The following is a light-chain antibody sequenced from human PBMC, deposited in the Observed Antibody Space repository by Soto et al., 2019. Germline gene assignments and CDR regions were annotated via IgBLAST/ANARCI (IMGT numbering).Light chain of an antibody. CDR1: SSDVGGYNY. CDR3: SSFTIPTTLVL. J-gene: IGLJ3*02. V-gene: IGLV2-14*01. CDR2: DVT. Sequence: QSALTQPASVSVSPGQSITISCTGSSSDVGGYNYVSWYQQHPGKAPKLMIYDVTNRPSGVSNRFSGSKSGNTASLTISGLQAEDEADYYCSSFTIPTTLVLFGGGTKPTVL.